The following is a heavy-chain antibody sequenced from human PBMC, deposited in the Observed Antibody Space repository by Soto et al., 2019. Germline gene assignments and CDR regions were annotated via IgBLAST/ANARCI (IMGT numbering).Heavy chain of an antibody. CDR1: GFTFSTYG. CDR3: AKDLQSYGDYDYYCYGMDV. CDR2: ISYDGTNK. J-gene: IGHJ6*02. V-gene: IGHV3-30*18. D-gene: IGHD4-17*01. Sequence: GGSLRLSCAASGFTFSTYGMHWVRQTPGKGLEWVAVISYDGTNKFYSDSVKGRFTISRDNFKNTLTLQMNSLRADDTAVYSCAKDLQSYGDYDYYCYGMDVWGLGTRVTVSS.